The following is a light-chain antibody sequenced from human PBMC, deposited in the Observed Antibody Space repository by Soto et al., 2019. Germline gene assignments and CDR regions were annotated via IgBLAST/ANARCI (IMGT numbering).Light chain of an antibody. CDR3: QQGHNWPLT. Sequence: EIVMTQSPATLSVSPGESATLSCRASQSISSELAWYQRKPGQPPRLLIYGASTRATGVPARFTGSGSGSDFTLTISGLQSEDFAVYSCQQGHNWPLTFGQGTRLEI. J-gene: IGKJ2*01. CDR1: QSISSE. CDR2: GAS. V-gene: IGKV3-15*01.